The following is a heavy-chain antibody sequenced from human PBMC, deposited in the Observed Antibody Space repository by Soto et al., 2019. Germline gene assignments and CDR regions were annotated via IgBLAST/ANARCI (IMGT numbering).Heavy chain of an antibody. D-gene: IGHD6-13*01. CDR1: GFTFRSFT. J-gene: IGHJ5*02. CDR2: ISSNSAYI. Sequence: PGGSLRLSCAASGFTFRSFTMNWVRQAPGKGLEWVSTISSNSAYIYYTDALRGRFTISRDNAQNSLHPQMNSLRAEDTAVYYCTRDASRDSSARGWFDPWGPGTLVTVSS. CDR3: TRDASRDSSARGWFDP. V-gene: IGHV3-21*01.